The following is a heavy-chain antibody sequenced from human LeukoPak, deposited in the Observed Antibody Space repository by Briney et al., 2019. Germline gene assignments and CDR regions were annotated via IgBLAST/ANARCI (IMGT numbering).Heavy chain of an antibody. CDR2: ISYDGSNK. D-gene: IGHD6-19*01. J-gene: IGHJ4*02. CDR1: GFTFSSYA. Sequence: EGSLRLSCAASGFTFSSYAMHWVRQAPGKGLEWVAVISYDGSNKYYADSVKGRFTISRDNSKNTLYLQMNSLRAEDTAVYYCARDFEYSSGWYENYFDYWGQGTLVTVSS. CDR3: ARDFEYSSGWYENYFDY. V-gene: IGHV3-30-3*01.